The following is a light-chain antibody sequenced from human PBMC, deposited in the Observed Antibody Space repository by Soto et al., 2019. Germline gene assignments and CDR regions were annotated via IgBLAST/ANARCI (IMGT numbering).Light chain of an antibody. Sequence: DIQLTQSPSSLSASVGDRVTITCRASERISNYLNWYQQTPGTAPKLLIWSSSTLPSGVPSRFSGSGSGTDFTLSISGLQPEDFAVYYCQQSYNTPRTFGQGTKVEVK. CDR2: SSS. CDR3: QQSYNTPRT. V-gene: IGKV1-39*01. CDR1: ERISNY. J-gene: IGKJ1*01.